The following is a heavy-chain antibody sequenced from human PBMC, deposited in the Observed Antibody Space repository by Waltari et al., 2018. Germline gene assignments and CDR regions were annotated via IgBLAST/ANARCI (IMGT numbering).Heavy chain of an antibody. CDR1: GGSISSSNW. D-gene: IGHD4-17*01. J-gene: IGHJ5*02. V-gene: IGHV4-4*02. CDR2: IYHSGST. CDR3: ARDYGDSNGHWFDP. Sequence: QVQLQESGPGLVKPSGTLSLTCAVSGGSISSSNWWSWVRQPPGKGLEWIGEIYHSGSTNSHPALQCRVPISVAQSKNQFSLKLSLLAAADTAVYYCARDYGDSNGHWFDPWGQGTLVTVSS.